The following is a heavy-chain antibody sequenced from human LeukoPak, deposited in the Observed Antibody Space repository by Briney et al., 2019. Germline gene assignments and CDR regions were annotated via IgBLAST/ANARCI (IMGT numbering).Heavy chain of an antibody. V-gene: IGHV3-30*04. Sequence: GGSLRLSCAASGFTFRTDAMHWVRQAPGKGLEWVAVISSDGSYKNYADSVKGRFTISRDNSKDTLYLQMNSLRAEDTAVYYCARHWVNFDYWGQGTLVTVSS. J-gene: IGHJ4*02. D-gene: IGHD3-16*01. CDR3: ARHWVNFDY. CDR1: GFTFRTDA. CDR2: ISSDGSYK.